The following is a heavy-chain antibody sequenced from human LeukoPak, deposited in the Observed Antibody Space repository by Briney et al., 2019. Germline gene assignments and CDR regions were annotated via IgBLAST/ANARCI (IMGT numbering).Heavy chain of an antibody. J-gene: IGHJ6*04. CDR1: GFTFDDYA. CDR3: AKDKERDGYYMGMDV. V-gene: IGHV3-9*01. Sequence: GRSLRLSCTASGFTFDDYAMHWVRQAPGKGLEWVSGISWNSGSIGYADSVKGRFTISRDNAKNSLYLQMNSLRAEDTALYYCAKDKERDGYYMGMDVWGKGTTVTVSS. CDR2: ISWNSGSI. D-gene: IGHD1-1*01.